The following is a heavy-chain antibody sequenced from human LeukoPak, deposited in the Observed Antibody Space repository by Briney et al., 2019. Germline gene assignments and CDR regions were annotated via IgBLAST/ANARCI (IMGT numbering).Heavy chain of an antibody. CDR1: GFTFSDSY. Sequence: GGSLRLFCAASGFTFSDSYMSWIRQAPGKGLEWVSYISSSGSTIYYADSVKGRFTISRDNAKNSLYLQMNSLRAEDTAVYYCARDRDWGSVNNFDYWGQGTLVTVFS. CDR2: ISSSGSTI. J-gene: IGHJ4*02. V-gene: IGHV3-11*01. D-gene: IGHD7-27*01. CDR3: ARDRDWGSVNNFDY.